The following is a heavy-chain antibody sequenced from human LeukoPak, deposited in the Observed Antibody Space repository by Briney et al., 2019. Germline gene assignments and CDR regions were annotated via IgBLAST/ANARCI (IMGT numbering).Heavy chain of an antibody. CDR3: ARGGLGGITAYSNYLFDY. D-gene: IGHD4-11*01. CDR1: GGSISNYY. J-gene: IGHJ4*02. V-gene: IGHV4-59*08. Sequence: SETLSLTCTVSGGSISNYYWSWIRQPPGEGLEWIGYIYYSGSTNYNPSLKCRVTISIDTSKNQFSLNLTSVTAADTAVYYCARGGLGGITAYSNYLFDYWGQGTLVAVSS. CDR2: IYYSGST.